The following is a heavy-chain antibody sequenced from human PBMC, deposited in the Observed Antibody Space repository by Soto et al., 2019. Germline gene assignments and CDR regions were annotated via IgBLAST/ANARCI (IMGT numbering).Heavy chain of an antibody. J-gene: IGHJ6*02. Sequence: SVKVSCKASGGTFSRYAISWVRQAPGQGLEWMGGIIPIFGTANYAQKFQGRVTITADESTSTAYMELSSLRSEDTAVYYCARDTNLTYYDILTGRLTMDVWGQGSTVTGFS. CDR3: ARDTNLTYYDILTGRLTMDV. CDR2: IIPIFGTA. V-gene: IGHV1-69*13. CDR1: GGTFSRYA. D-gene: IGHD3-9*01.